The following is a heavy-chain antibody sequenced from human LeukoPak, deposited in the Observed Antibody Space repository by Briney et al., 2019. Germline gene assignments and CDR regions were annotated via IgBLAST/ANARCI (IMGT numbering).Heavy chain of an antibody. CDR3: AKAGSGYNFGGFV. CDR2: ISSGGGRT. V-gene: IGHV3-23*01. Sequence: GGSLRLSCAASGFTFSSYDMSWVRQAPGKGLEWVSTISSGGGRTYYADSVKGRFTISRDNSKNTLSLQMNSLRAEDTAVYYCAKAGSGYNFGGFVWGQGTLVTVSS. CDR1: GFTFSSYD. D-gene: IGHD5-18*01. J-gene: IGHJ4*02.